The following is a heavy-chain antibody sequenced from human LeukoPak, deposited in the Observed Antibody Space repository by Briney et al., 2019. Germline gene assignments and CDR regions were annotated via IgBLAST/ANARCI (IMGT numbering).Heavy chain of an antibody. CDR1: GFALSSHW. V-gene: IGHV3-7*03. Sequence: PGGSLRLSCAASGFALSSHWMTWVRQVPGRGPEWVANVNRDGSETYYLDSVKGRFTISKDNAKNSLYLQMNSLRAEDTAIYYCAKGTITMIVVVMDYWGQGTLVTVSS. CDR3: AKGTITMIVVVMDY. D-gene: IGHD3-22*01. J-gene: IGHJ4*02. CDR2: VNRDGSET.